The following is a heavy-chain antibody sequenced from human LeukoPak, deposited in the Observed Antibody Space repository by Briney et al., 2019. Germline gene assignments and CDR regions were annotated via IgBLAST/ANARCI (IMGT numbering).Heavy chain of an antibody. CDR3: AKDPYYDSSGDDY. V-gene: IGHV3-23*01. J-gene: IGHJ4*02. CDR1: GFTFSSYA. CDR2: ISVSGGST. D-gene: IGHD3-22*01. Sequence: PGGSLRLSCAASGFTFSSYAMSWVPHAPGKGLECVSAISVSGGSTYYADAVKGRFTFSRDNSKNTLYLQMNSLRAEDTAVYNCAKDPYYDSSGDDYWGQGTLVTVSS.